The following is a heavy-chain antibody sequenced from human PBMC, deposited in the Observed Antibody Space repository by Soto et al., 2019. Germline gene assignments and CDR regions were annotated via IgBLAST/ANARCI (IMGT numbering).Heavy chain of an antibody. CDR1: GFSVGSNS. J-gene: IGHJ4*02. D-gene: IGHD3-22*01. CDR2: IHSGGGT. V-gene: IGHV3-66*01. CDR3: ARGLYYHDSNGYYPIYY. Sequence: GGSLRLSCVASGFSVGSNSMSWVRQAPGKGLEWVSIIHSGGGTYSADSVKGRFTISRDSSKNTLYLELNSLRAEDTAMYYCARGLYYHDSNGYYPIYYWGQGTLVTVSS.